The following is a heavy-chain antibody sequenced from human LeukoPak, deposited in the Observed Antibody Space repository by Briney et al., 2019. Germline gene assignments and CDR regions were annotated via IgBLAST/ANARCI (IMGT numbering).Heavy chain of an antibody. J-gene: IGHJ4*02. V-gene: IGHV3-7*04. CDR1: GFILSTAW. CDR2: IKQDGSKK. Sequence: GGSLRLSCEASGFILSTAWMTWVRQAPGKGLEWVANIKQDGSKKSYVDSVKGRFTISRDNAKNSLYLQMNSLRAEDTAIYYCTRVGYIDEGIDYWGQGTLVTVSS. D-gene: IGHD5-24*01. CDR3: TRVGYIDEGIDY.